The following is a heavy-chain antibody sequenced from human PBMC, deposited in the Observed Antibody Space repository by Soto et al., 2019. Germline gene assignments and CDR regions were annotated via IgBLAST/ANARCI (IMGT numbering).Heavy chain of an antibody. D-gene: IGHD6-6*01. CDR1: GFPFSSYW. J-gene: IGHJ6*02. CDR2: IKQDGSDK. V-gene: IGHV3-7*03. Sequence: PGGSLRLSCAASGFPFSSYWMIWVRQAPGKGLEWVANIKQDGSDKYYVDSVKGRFTISRDNAKNSLYLQMNSLRAEDTAVYYCARDRWIYSNSSYYYYGMDVWGQGTTVTVSS. CDR3: ARDRWIYSNSSYYYYGMDV.